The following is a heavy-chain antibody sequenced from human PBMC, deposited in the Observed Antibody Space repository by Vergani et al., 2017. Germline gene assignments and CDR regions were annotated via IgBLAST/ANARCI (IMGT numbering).Heavy chain of an antibody. CDR2: IYYSGST. Sequence: QVQLQESGPGLVKPSETLSLTCTVSGGSISSYYWSWIRQPPGKGLEWIGYIYYSGSTNYNPSLKSRVTISVDTSKNQFSLKLSSVTAADTAVYYCARLAVAVSYDAFDIWGQGTMVTVSS. J-gene: IGHJ3*02. CDR3: ARLAVAVSYDAFDI. CDR1: GGSISSYY. V-gene: IGHV4-59*01. D-gene: IGHD6-19*01.